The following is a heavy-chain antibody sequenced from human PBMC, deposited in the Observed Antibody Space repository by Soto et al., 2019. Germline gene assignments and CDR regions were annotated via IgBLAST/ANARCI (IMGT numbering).Heavy chain of an antibody. Sequence: PGGSLRLSCAASGFTFSSYWMSWVRQAPGKGLEWVANIKQDGSEKYYVDSVKGRFTISRDNAKNSLYLQMNSLRAEDTAMYYCARNLADRTNWFDPWGQGTLVTVSS. V-gene: IGHV3-7*05. CDR2: IKQDGSEK. D-gene: IGHD6-13*01. CDR1: GFTFSSYW. J-gene: IGHJ5*02. CDR3: ARNLADRTNWFDP.